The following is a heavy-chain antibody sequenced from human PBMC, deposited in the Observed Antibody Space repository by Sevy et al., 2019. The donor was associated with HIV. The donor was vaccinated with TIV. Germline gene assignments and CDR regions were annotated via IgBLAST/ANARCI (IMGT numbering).Heavy chain of an antibody. V-gene: IGHV6-1*01. J-gene: IGHJ6*03. CDR3: ARAVHNWNDGDQDYYYYMDV. CDR1: GDSVSSNSAA. D-gene: IGHD1-1*01. CDR2: TYYRSKWYN. Sequence: KQSQTLSLTCAISGDSVSSNSAAWNWIRQSPSRGLEWLGRTYYRSKWYNDYAVSVKSRITINPDTSKNQFSLQLNSVTPEDTAVYYCARAVHNWNDGDQDYYYYMDVWGKGTTVTVSS.